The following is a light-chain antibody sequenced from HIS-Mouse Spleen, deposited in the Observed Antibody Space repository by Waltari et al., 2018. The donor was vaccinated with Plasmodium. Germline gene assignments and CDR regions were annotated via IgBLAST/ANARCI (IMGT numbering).Light chain of an antibody. CDR1: QRFSSN. V-gene: IGKV3-15*01. CDR3: QQYNNWPLT. CDR2: GAS. Sequence: EIVMTQSPATLSVSPGERATLSCRASQRFSSNLAWYQQKPGQAPRLLIYGASTRATGIPARFSGSGSGTEFTLTISSLQSEDFAVYYCQQYNNWPLTFGPGTKVDIK. J-gene: IGKJ3*01.